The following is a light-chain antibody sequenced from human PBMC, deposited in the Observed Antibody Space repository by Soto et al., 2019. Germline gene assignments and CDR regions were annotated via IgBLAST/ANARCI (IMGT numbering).Light chain of an antibody. CDR1: QSVSKC. CDR3: QQCNNWPPIT. J-gene: IGKJ5*01. V-gene: IGKV3-11*01. Sequence: EIVLTQSPGTLTLSPGERATLSCRASQSVSKCLAWYQQKPGQTPRLLIYDVSSRAPGIPARFRGSGSGTDFTLTISSLEPEDFAVYYYQQCNNWPPITFGQGTRLEIK. CDR2: DVS.